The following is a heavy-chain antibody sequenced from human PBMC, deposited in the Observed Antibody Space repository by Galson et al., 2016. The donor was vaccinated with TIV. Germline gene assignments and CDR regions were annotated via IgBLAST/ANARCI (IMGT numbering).Heavy chain of an antibody. D-gene: IGHD4-23*01. CDR3: ARAATVVGDWYFDL. Sequence: SVKVSCKASGYTFTSYHVHWVRQAPGQGLEWMGSINPNSGGTNYAQSFQGRVTITRDTSISTASMELSMLRSDDTATYYCARAATVVGDWYFDLWGRGTLDPVSS. V-gene: IGHV1-2*02. CDR2: INPNSGGT. CDR1: GYTFTSYH. J-gene: IGHJ2*01.